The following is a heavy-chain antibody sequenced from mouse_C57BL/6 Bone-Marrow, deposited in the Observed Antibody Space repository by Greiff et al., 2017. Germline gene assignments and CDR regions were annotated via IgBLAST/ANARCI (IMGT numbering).Heavy chain of an antibody. CDR3: TTFITTVVATDYAMDY. D-gene: IGHD1-1*01. J-gene: IGHJ4*01. CDR1: GFNIKDDY. CDR2: IDPGNGDT. Sequence: EVQGVESGAELVRPGASVKLSCTASGFNIKDDYMHWVKQRPEQGLEWIGWIDPGNGDTEYASKFQGTATIAADTSSNTAYLQLSSLTSEDTAVYDCTTFITTVVATDYAMDYWGQGTSVTVSS. V-gene: IGHV14-4*01.